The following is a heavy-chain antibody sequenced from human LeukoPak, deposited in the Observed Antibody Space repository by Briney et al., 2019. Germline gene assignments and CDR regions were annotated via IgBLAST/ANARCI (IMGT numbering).Heavy chain of an antibody. CDR2: ISYDGSDE. CDR1: GLAFSSYS. CDR3: ARDFTPEWFDIH. Sequence: GGSPRLSCVASGLAFSSYSMHWVRQAPGKGLEWVGVISYDGSDEYYTDSVKGRFTISRDNSKNTVYLQMNSLRADDTAVYYCARDFTPEWFDIHWGQGTLVTVS. J-gene: IGHJ4*02. V-gene: IGHV3-30*04. D-gene: IGHD3-3*01.